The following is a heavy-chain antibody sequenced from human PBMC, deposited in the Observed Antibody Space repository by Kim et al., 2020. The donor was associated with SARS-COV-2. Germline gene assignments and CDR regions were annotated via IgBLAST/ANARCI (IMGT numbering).Heavy chain of an antibody. Sequence: ASVKVSCKASGYTFTSYYMHWVRQAPGQGLEWMGIINPSGGSTSYAQKFQGRVTMTRDTSTSTVYMELSSLRSEDTAVYYCARDLYYYGSGSYYNGGSSYYGMDVWGQGTTVTVSS. J-gene: IGHJ6*02. V-gene: IGHV1-46*01. CDR1: GYTFTSYY. D-gene: IGHD3-10*01. CDR3: ARDLYYYGSGSYYNGGSSYYGMDV. CDR2: INPSGGST.